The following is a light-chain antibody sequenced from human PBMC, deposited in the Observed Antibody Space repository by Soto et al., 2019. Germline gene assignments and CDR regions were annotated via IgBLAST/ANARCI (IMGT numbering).Light chain of an antibody. J-gene: IGLJ2*01. CDR2: ANN. V-gene: IGLV1-51*01. CDR3: GTWDHSLGEVV. Sequence: QSVLTQPPSVSAAQGQRVTFTCPEPYPKTGNNFVSWYQQLPGTAPRLLIYANNKRPSGISDRFSGSKPGTSATLDITGLQTGDEADYYCGTWDHSLGEVVFGGGTKLTVL. CDR1: YPKTGNNF.